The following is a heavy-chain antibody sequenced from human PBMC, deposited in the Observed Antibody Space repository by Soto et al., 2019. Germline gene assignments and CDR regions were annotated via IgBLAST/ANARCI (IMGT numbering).Heavy chain of an antibody. J-gene: IGHJ5*02. D-gene: IGHD2-2*01. CDR1: GFNFKNYG. V-gene: IGHV3-23*01. CDR2: ISGSGDST. Sequence: GGSLRLFCAASGFNFKNYGVNWVRQAPGKGLEWVAGISGSGDSTYYGDSVKGRFTISRDNSLHTVYLQMDGLRADDTAIYYCAKSPAAATLNWFDPWGQGSLVTVSS. CDR3: AKSPAAATLNWFDP.